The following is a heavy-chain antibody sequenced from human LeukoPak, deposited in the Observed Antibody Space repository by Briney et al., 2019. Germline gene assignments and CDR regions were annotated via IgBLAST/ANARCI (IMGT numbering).Heavy chain of an antibody. J-gene: IGHJ4*02. CDR1: GFTFSSYN. Sequence: GGSLRLSCAASGFTFSSYNMEWVRQAPGKGLGWVSSLSYSSTYMYNAESVKGRFTISRDNAKNSLYLQMNSLRAEDMALYDGAKEDPMVRVVFDYWGQGTMVTVSS. CDR3: AKEDPMVRVVFDY. V-gene: IGHV3-21*04. CDR2: LSYSSTYM. D-gene: IGHD3-10*01.